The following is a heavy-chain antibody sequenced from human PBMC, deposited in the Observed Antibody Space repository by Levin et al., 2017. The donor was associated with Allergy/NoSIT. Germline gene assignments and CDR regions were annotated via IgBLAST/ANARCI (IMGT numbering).Heavy chain of an antibody. CDR1: GGSISSYY. V-gene: IGHV4-59*08. Sequence: SETLSLTCTVSGGSISSYYWSWIRQSPGKRPEWIGYIHYTGYTNYSPSLKSRVTISLDTSKNQFSLKLTSVTAADTAVYSCARSAHVTVIPAAIFAFDPWGQGILITVSS. CDR3: ARSAHVTVIPAAIFAFDP. J-gene: IGHJ5*02. D-gene: IGHD2-2*01. CDR2: IHYTGYT.